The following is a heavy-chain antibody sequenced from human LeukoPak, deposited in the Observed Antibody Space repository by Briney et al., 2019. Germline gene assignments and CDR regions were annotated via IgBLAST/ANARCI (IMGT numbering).Heavy chain of an antibody. Sequence: GGSLRLSCAASGFTFSSYAMSWVRQAPGKGLEWVSAISGRDGSTYYADSVKGRFTISRDNAKNTLYLQMNSLRADDTAVYYCARSRWLDAFDYWGQGTLVTVSS. CDR2: ISGRDGST. CDR3: ARSRWLDAFDY. CDR1: GFTFSSYA. V-gene: IGHV3-23*01. J-gene: IGHJ4*02. D-gene: IGHD6-19*01.